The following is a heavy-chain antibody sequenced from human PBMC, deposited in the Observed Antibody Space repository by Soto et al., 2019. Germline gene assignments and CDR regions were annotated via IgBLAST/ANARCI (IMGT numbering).Heavy chain of an antibody. Sequence: VASVKVSCKASGYAFSGYYIHWVRQAPGQGLEWMGWVNPNSGDTDYAQKFQGRVTMTRDTSITSAYLDLTRLRSDDTATYFCARANSGDDDEFDYWGQGTPVTSPQ. V-gene: IGHV1-2*02. D-gene: IGHD5-12*01. CDR1: GYAFSGYY. CDR3: ARANSGDDDEFDY. CDR2: VNPNSGDT. J-gene: IGHJ4*02.